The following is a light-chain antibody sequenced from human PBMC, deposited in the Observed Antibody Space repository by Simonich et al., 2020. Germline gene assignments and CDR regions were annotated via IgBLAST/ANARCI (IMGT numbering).Light chain of an antibody. CDR3: QQYYSTPLT. Sequence: DIVMTQSPDSLAVSLGERATINCKSSQSVLYSSNNTNYLAWYQQKPGQPPKLLIYWASTRESGVPDRCSGSESGTDFTRTISSLQAEDVAVYYCQQYYSTPLTFGGGTKVEIK. J-gene: IGKJ4*01. CDR2: WAS. V-gene: IGKV4-1*01. CDR1: QSVLYSSNNTNY.